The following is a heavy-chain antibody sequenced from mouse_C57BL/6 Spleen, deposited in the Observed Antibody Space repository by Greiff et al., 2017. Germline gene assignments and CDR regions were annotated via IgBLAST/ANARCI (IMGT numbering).Heavy chain of an antibody. CDR1: GFSFNTYA. CDR2: IRSKSNNYAT. Sequence: GGGLVQPKGSLKLSCAASGFSFNTYAMNWVRQAPGKGLEWVARIRSKSNNYATYYADSVKDRFTISRDDSESMLYLQMNNLKTEDTAMYYCVLSYDSNYVVDYAMDYWGQGTSVTVSS. CDR3: VLSYDSNYVVDYAMDY. D-gene: IGHD2-5*01. J-gene: IGHJ4*01. V-gene: IGHV10-1*01.